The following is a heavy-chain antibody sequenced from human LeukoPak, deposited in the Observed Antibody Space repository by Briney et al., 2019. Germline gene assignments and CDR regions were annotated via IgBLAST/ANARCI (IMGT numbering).Heavy chain of an antibody. J-gene: IGHJ4*02. CDR2: ISGSGGST. CDR1: EFTFSSYG. D-gene: IGHD6-19*01. V-gene: IGHV3-23*01. Sequence: GRSLRLSCAASEFTFSSYGMHWVRQAPGKGLEWVSAISGSGGSTYYADSVKGRFTISRDNSKNTLYLQMNSLRAEDTAVYYRATYQEQWLASYYFDYWGQGTLVTVSS. CDR3: ATYQEQWLASYYFDY.